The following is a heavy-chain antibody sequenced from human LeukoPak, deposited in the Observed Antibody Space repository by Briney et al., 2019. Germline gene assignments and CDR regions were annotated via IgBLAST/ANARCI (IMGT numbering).Heavy chain of an antibody. Sequence: GSLKLSCVASGFTFRSYNMNWVRQALGKGVEWVSFISKTSANIYYGASVRGRFTISRDNLKNSILLEMSSLRAEDTGVYYCVRGDGDLFDFWGQGTLVSVSS. CDR1: GFTFRSYN. D-gene: IGHD4-17*01. CDR2: ISKTSANI. J-gene: IGHJ4*02. V-gene: IGHV3-21*06. CDR3: VRGDGDLFDF.